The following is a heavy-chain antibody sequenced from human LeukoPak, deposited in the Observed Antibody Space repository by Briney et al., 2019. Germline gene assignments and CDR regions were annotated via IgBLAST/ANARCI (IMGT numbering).Heavy chain of an antibody. J-gene: IGHJ4*02. CDR1: GFSFNRYG. CDR2: VRNSDGSA. D-gene: IGHD5-12*01. Sequence: GGSLRLSCAASGFSFNRYGMMWVRQTPGKGLEWLSYVRNSDGSAFYADSVKGRFTISKDNAKKSLYLEISRLRADDTAVYYCARDPGYSSFDLWGQGTQVTVSS. V-gene: IGHV3-48*04. CDR3: ARDPGYSSFDL.